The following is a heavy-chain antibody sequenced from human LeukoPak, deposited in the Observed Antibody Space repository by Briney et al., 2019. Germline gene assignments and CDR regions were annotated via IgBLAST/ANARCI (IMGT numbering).Heavy chain of an antibody. CDR2: INHSGST. CDR3: VSVMYYFDY. D-gene: IGHD2-21*01. CDR1: GGSFSGYY. Sequence: SETLSLTCAVYGGSFSGYYWSWIRQPPGKGLEWIGEINHSGSTNYNPSLKSRVTISVDTSKNQFSLRLSSVTAADTAVYYCVSVMYYFDYWGQGTLVTVSS. J-gene: IGHJ4*02. V-gene: IGHV4-34*01.